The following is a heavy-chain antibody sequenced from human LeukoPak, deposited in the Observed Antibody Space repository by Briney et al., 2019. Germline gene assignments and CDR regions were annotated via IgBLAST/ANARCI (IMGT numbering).Heavy chain of an antibody. CDR3: ARDDIGPDAFDI. V-gene: IGHV3-48*03. Sequence: GGSLRLSCAASGFTFSSYEMNWVRQAPGKGREGVSYISRSGTTTHYGDSVKGRFTISRDNTKNSLYLKMNSLRAEDTAVYYCARDDIGPDAFDIWGQGTMVTVSS. CDR2: ISRSGTTT. D-gene: IGHD2-15*01. J-gene: IGHJ3*02. CDR1: GFTFSSYE.